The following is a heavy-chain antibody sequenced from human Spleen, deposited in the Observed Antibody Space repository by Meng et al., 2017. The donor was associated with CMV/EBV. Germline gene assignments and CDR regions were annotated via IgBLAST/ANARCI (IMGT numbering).Heavy chain of an antibody. CDR2: IYYSGST. CDR1: SCSSYY. CDR3: ARLGYCSSTSCYNRYFQH. V-gene: IGHV4-39*01. Sequence: SCSSYYWGWIRQPPGKGLEWIGSIYYSGSTYYNPSLKSRVTISVDTSKNQFSLKLSSVTAADTAVYYCARLGYCSSTSCYNRYFQHWGQGTLVTVSS. J-gene: IGHJ1*01. D-gene: IGHD2-2*02.